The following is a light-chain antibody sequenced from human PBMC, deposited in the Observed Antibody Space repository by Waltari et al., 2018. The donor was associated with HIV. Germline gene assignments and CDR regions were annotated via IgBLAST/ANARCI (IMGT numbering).Light chain of an antibody. CDR3: SAWDGSLAAWV. Sequence: QAGLTQPPSVSKGLGQTATLTCTGNDISVGGPEAAWLQQHQGHPPKLLAYRNNNRPSGISQRFSASRSGNTASLTVTGLQPEDEADYYCSAWDGSLAAWVFGGGTKLTVL. V-gene: IGLV10-54*04. J-gene: IGLJ3*02. CDR1: DISVGGPE. CDR2: RNN.